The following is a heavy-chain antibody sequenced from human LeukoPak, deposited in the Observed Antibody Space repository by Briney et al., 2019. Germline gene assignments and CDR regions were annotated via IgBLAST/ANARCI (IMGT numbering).Heavy chain of an antibody. CDR3: ARDEGGSIDY. CDR2: IWFDGSIK. CDR1: GFTFSNYG. Sequence: GGSLRLSCAASGFTFSNYGMHWVRQAPGKRLEWVAVIWFDGSIKFYADALKGRFSISRDNSKNTVYLQMNSLRPGDTAVYYCARDEGGSIDYWGQGTLVTVPA. D-gene: IGHD5-12*01. J-gene: IGHJ4*02. V-gene: IGHV3-33*01.